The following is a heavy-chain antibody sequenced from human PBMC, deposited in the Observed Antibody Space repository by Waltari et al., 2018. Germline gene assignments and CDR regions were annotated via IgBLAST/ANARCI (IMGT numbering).Heavy chain of an antibody. V-gene: IGHV4-61*09. CDR2: IYTSGST. J-gene: IGHJ6*02. D-gene: IGHD6-13*01. CDR3: AREDGNSSWFYYYYGMDV. Sequence: QVQLQESGPGLVKPSQTLSLTCTVSVGPISSGSYYWSWIRQPAGQGLEWIGYIYTSGSTNYNPSLKSRVTISVDTSKNQFSLKLSSVTAADTAVHYCAREDGNSSWFYYYYGMDVWGQGTTVTVSS. CDR1: VGPISSGSYY.